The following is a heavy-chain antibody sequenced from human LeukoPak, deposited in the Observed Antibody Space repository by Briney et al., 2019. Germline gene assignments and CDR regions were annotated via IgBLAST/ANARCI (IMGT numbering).Heavy chain of an antibody. CDR3: ANIVATIGRVDRFDP. V-gene: IGHV4-39*01. D-gene: IGHD5-12*01. Sequence: SETLSLTCTVSGGSISSSSYYWGWIRQPPGKGLEWIGSIYYSGSTYYNPSLRSRVTISVDTSKNQFSLKLSSVTAADTAVYYCANIVATIGRVDRFDPWGQGTLVTVSS. CDR1: GGSISSSSYY. J-gene: IGHJ5*02. CDR2: IYYSGST.